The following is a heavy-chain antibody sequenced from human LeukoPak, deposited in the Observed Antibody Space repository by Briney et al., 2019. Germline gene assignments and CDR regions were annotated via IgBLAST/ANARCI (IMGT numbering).Heavy chain of an antibody. D-gene: IGHD3-10*01. CDR2: IYHSGST. CDR1: GGSISSSNW. CDR3: ARDFRNYGSGTFFNWFDP. V-gene: IGHV4-4*02. Sequence: SETLSLTCAVSGGSISSSNWWSWVRQPPGKGLEWIGEIYHSGSTNYNPSLKSRVTISVDKSKNQFSLKLSSVTAADTAVYYCARDFRNYGSGTFFNWFDPWGQGTLVTVSS. J-gene: IGHJ5*02.